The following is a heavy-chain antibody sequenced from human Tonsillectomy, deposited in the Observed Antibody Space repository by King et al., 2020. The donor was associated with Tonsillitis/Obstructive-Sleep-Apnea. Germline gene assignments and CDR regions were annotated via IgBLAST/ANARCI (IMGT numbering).Heavy chain of an antibody. CDR1: GYTFIGYY. J-gene: IGHJ5*02. CDR2: INPDSGGT. CDR3: AREKVLVAATNYWFDP. Sequence: QLVQSGAEVKKPGASVKVSCKASGYTFIGYYIYWVRQAPGQGLECMGWINPDSGGTNYAQEFQGRVSMTRDTSISTAYMELTRLTSDDTAVYYCAREKVLVAATNYWFDPWGQGTLVTVSS. V-gene: IGHV1-2*02. D-gene: IGHD2-15*01.